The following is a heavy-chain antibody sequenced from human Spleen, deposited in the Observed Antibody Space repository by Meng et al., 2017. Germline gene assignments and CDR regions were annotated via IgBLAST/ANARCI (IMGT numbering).Heavy chain of an antibody. CDR3: RLAYCMGDCVDY. CDR2: INHSGST. D-gene: IGHD2-21*01. J-gene: IGHJ4*02. V-gene: IGHV4-34*01. CDR1: GGSFSAYD. Sequence: QVQVQQWGAGLLKPSETLSLTCAFYGGSFSAYDWSWIRQPPGKGLEWLGQINHSGSTNDNPSLKSRVTISIDTSRNQLSLKRSSVTAADTAVYYCRLAYCMGDCVDYWGQGTLVTVSS.